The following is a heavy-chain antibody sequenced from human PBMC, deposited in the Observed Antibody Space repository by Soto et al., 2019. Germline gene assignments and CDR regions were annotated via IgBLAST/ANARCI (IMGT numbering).Heavy chain of an antibody. CDR2: ISGSGGSP. Sequence: GGSLRLSCAASGFTFNSYTMAWVRQAPGKGLEWVSSISGSGGSPSYADSVQGRFTISRDNSRNTLSLQMNSLRAEDTATYYCAKVRCSGNSRYVPSYWAHRSPVTVSS. V-gene: IGHV3-23*01. CDR1: GFTFNSYT. J-gene: IGHJ4*01. D-gene: IGHD2-15*01. CDR3: AKVRCSGNSRYVPSY.